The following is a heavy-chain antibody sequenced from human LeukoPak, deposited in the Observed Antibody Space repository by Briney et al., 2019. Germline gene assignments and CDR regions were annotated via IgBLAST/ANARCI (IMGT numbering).Heavy chain of an antibody. D-gene: IGHD3-16*01. CDR2: INPNSGGT. CDR3: AREDGEGGGFDY. J-gene: IGHJ4*02. CDR1: GYTFTGYY. Sequence: ASVKVSCKASGYTFTGYYMHWVRQDPGQGLEWMGWINPNSGGTNYAQKFQGRVTMTRDTSISTAYMELGRLRSDDTAVYYCAREDGEGGGFDYWGQGTLVTVSS. V-gene: IGHV1-2*02.